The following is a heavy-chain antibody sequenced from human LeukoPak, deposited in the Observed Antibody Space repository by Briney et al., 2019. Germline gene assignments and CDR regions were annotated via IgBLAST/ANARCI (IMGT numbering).Heavy chain of an antibody. Sequence: PGGSLRLSCAASGFTFSSYAMHWVRQAPGEGLEWVAVISYDGSNKYYADSVKGRFTISRDNSKNTLYLQMNSLRAEDTAVYYCARDVVVVAANGWFDPWGQGTLVTVSS. CDR3: ARDVVVVAANGWFDP. CDR2: ISYDGSNK. J-gene: IGHJ5*02. V-gene: IGHV3-30-3*01. CDR1: GFTFSSYA. D-gene: IGHD2-15*01.